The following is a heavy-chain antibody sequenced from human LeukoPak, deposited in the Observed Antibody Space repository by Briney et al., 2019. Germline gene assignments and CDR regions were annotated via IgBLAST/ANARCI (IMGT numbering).Heavy chain of an antibody. J-gene: IGHJ3*02. CDR1: GGTFSSYA. D-gene: IGHD3-10*01. V-gene: IGHV1-69*13. CDR2: MIPIFGTA. Sequence: ASVKVSCKASGGTFSSYAISWVRQAPGQGLEWRGGMIPIFGTANYAQKFQGRVTITADESTSTAYMELSSLRSEDTAVYYCARMGSITMVRGGNAFDIWGQGTMVTVSS. CDR3: ARMGSITMVRGGNAFDI.